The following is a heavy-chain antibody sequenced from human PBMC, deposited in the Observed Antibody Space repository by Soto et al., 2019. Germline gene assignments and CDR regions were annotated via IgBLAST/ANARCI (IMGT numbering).Heavy chain of an antibody. CDR1: GFTFSSYG. CDR2: ISYDGSNK. D-gene: IGHD1-7*01. V-gene: IGHV3-30*03. CDR3: AVRKGRNWNYPF. Sequence: PGGSLRLSCAASGFTFSSYGMHWVRQAPGKGLEWVAVISYDGSNKYYADSVKGRFTISRDNSKNTLYLQMNSLRAEDTAVYYCAVRKGRNWNYPFWGQGTLVTVSS. J-gene: IGHJ4*02.